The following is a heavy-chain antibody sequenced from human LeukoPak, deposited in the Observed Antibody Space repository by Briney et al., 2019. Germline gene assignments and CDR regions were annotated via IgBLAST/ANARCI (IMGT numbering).Heavy chain of an antibody. D-gene: IGHD2/OR15-2a*01. CDR3: AKFGASIAFLDY. V-gene: IGHV4-59*01. CDR2: IHYSGST. Sequence: SETLSLTCTVSGGSISTYYWSWIRQPLGKGLEWIAYIHYSGSTNYNPSLKSRVTISVDTSKKHLSLKLSSVPAADTAVYYCAKFGASIAFLDYWGQGTLVTVSS. CDR1: GGSISTYY. J-gene: IGHJ4*02.